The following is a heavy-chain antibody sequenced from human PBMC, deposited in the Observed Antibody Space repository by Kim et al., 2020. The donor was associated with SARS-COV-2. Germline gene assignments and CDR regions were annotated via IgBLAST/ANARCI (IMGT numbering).Heavy chain of an antibody. J-gene: IGHJ6*02. CDR2: IWYDGSNK. Sequence: GGSLRLSCAASGFTFSSYGMHWVRQAPGKGLEWVAVIWYDGSNKYYADSVKGRFTISRDNSKNTLYLQMNSLRAEDTAVYYCARDPIEITMVRGVITYYYYGMDVWGQGTTVTVSS. V-gene: IGHV3-33*01. CDR1: GFTFSSYG. D-gene: IGHD3-10*01. CDR3: ARDPIEITMVRGVITYYYYGMDV.